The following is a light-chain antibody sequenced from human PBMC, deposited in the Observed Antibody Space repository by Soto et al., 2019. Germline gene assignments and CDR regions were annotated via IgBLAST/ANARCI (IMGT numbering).Light chain of an antibody. Sequence: DIQMTQSPSSVSASVGDRVTITCRASQSISSSLAWYQQKPGTVPKLLIYAASRLQSGVPSRFSGSGVGTEFNLSITALQPEDFGTYYCQQGDSFPITFGQGTRLEIK. J-gene: IGKJ5*01. CDR3: QQGDSFPIT. V-gene: IGKV1-12*01. CDR1: QSISSS. CDR2: AAS.